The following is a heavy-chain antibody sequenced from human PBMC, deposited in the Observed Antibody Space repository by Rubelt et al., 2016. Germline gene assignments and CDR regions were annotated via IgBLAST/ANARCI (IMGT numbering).Heavy chain of an antibody. CDR1: GGSISSGSYY. J-gene: IGHJ6*02. CDR2: INHSGST. CDR3: ARGGKQQLGPYYYVMDV. D-gene: IGHD6-13*01. Sequence: QLQLQESGPGLVKPSETLSLTCTVSGGSISSGSYYWNWIRQPPGKGLEWIGEINHSGSTNYNPSLKSRVTISVDTSKNQFSLKLSSVTAADTAVYYCARGGKQQLGPYYYVMDVWGQGTTVTVSS. V-gene: IGHV4-39*07.